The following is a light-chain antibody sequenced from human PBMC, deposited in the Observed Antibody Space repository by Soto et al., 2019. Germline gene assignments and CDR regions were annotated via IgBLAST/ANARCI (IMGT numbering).Light chain of an antibody. Sequence: DIQMTQSPSSLSASVGDRITITCRASQSITSYLSWYQLRPGKAPKLLIYAASSLQSGVPSRFSGSGSGTDFNLTISSLLPEDFATYSCQQNYIAPPTFGQGTKAEI. CDR3: QQNYIAPPT. CDR2: AAS. V-gene: IGKV1-39*01. J-gene: IGKJ1*01. CDR1: QSITSY.